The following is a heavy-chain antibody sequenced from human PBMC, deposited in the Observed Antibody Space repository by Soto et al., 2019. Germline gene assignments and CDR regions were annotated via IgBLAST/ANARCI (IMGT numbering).Heavy chain of an antibody. CDR2: IGGSGIIT. J-gene: IGHJ4*02. CDR3: ARDHTYYDSSGYYSSPYY. Sequence: GSLRLSCRASGFSFSSFAMTWVRQAPGKGLEWVSSIGGSGIITYYTDSVKGRFTISRDNAKKSLYLQMNSLRAEDTAVYYCARDHTYYDSSGYYSSPYYWGQGTLVTVSS. CDR1: GFSFSSFA. D-gene: IGHD3-22*01. V-gene: IGHV3-21*01.